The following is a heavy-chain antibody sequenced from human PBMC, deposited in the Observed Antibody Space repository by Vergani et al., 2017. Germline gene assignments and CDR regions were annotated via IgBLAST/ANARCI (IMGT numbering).Heavy chain of an antibody. V-gene: IGHV4-30-2*01. CDR3: ARASLKALVGYYYYMGV. CDR1: GDSITNGGFS. Sequence: QLQLQESGSGLVKPSQTLSLTCAVSGDSITNGGFSWNWIRQPPGKGPEWSGYIFPSGNSDYNPSLKNRVSISLDKSKNQFSLWVNSVTAAATALYFCARASLKALVGYYYYMGVWGKGKTVVVSS. CDR2: IFPSGNS. D-gene: IGHD3-16*02. J-gene: IGHJ6*03.